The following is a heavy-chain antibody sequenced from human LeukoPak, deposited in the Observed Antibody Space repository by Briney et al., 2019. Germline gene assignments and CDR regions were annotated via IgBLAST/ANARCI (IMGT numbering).Heavy chain of an antibody. CDR1: GFTFSSYS. CDR2: ISSSSSYI. J-gene: IGHJ6*03. V-gene: IGHV3-21*01. Sequence: PGGSLRLSCAASGFTFSSYSMNWVRQAPGKGLEWVSSISSSSSYIYYADSVKGRFTISRDNAKNSLYLQMNSLRAEDTAVYYCARGFGYSGYDFDYYYMDVWGKGTTVTVSS. CDR3: ARGFGYSGYDFDYYYMDV. D-gene: IGHD5-12*01.